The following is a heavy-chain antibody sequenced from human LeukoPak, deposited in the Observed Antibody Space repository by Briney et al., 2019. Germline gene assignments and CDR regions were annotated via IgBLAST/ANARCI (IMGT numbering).Heavy chain of an antibody. Sequence: KPSETLSLTCTVSGGSISRYYWSWIRQPPGKGLEWIGYIYYSGSTNYNPSLKSRVTISVDTSKNQFSLRLSSVTAADTAVYYCARVTGYMTEDYFDYWGQGTLITVSS. J-gene: IGHJ4*02. CDR3: ARVTGYMTEDYFDY. V-gene: IGHV4-59*01. CDR1: GGSISRYY. D-gene: IGHD6-13*01. CDR2: IYYSGST.